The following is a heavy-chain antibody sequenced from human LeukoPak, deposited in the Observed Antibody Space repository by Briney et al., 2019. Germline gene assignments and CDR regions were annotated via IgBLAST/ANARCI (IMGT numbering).Heavy chain of an antibody. CDR3: ARDLPLCGGDCYSSEAGAFDI. J-gene: IGHJ3*02. CDR1: GFTFSSYW. CDR2: IKQDGSEK. Sequence: QPGGSLSLSCAASGFTFSSYWMSWVRQAPGKGLEWVANIKQDGSEKYYVDSVKGRFTISRDNAKNSLYLQMNSLRAEDTAVYYCARDLPLCGGDCYSSEAGAFDIWGQGTMVTVSS. V-gene: IGHV3-7*01. D-gene: IGHD2-21*02.